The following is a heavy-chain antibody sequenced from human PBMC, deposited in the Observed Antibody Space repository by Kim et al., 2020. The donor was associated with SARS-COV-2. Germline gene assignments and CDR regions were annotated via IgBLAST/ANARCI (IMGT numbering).Heavy chain of an antibody. CDR1: GGSISSGDYY. Sequence: SETLSLTCTVSGGSISSGDYYWSWIRQPPGKGLEWIGYIYYSGSTYYNPSLKSRVTISVDTSKNQFSLKLSSVTAADTAVYYCATDSSGYLYAFYIWGQGTMLTVSS. J-gene: IGHJ3*02. CDR2: IYYSGST. D-gene: IGHD3-22*01. V-gene: IGHV4-30-4*01. CDR3: ATDSSGYLYAFYI.